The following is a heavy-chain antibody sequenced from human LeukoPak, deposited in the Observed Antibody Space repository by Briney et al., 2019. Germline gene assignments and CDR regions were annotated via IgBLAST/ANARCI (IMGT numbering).Heavy chain of an antibody. CDR1: GFTFSSYN. CDR3: ARDSSGWYIWDY. D-gene: IGHD6-19*01. J-gene: IGHJ4*02. CDR2: ISSSSSYI. V-gene: IGHV3-21*01. Sequence: PGGSLRLSCAASGFTFSSYNMNWVRQAPGKGLEWVSSISSSSSYIYYADSVKGRFTISRDNAKNSLYLQMNSLRAEDTAVYYCARDSSGWYIWDYWGQGTLVTVSS.